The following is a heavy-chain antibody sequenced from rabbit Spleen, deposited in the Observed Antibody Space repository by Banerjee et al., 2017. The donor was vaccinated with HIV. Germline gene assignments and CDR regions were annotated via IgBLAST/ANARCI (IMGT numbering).Heavy chain of an antibody. CDR3: ARGPYVGRVGNGYGTYFTL. CDR1: GFTFRSYYY. D-gene: IGHD6-1*01. V-gene: IGHV1S45*01. CDR2: IYGGISGST. Sequence: QEQLEESGGDRVKPGASLAPTCTASGFTFRSYYYMNWVRQAPGKGWEWIACIYGGISGSTDYASWAKGRFTISKTSSTTVTLQMTSLTAADTATCFCARGPYVGRVGNGYGTYFTLWGPGTLVTVS. J-gene: IGHJ4*01.